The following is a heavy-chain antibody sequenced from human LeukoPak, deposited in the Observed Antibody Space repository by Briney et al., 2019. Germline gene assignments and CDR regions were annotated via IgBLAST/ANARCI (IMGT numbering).Heavy chain of an antibody. Sequence: ASVKVSCNASGYTFTSYGISWVRQAPGQGLEWMGWISAYNGNTNYAQKLQGRVTMTTDASTSTAYMELRSLRSDDTAVYYCARDVSMVRGVIFFPYYYYGMDVWGQGTTVTVSS. CDR1: GYTFTSYG. CDR2: ISAYNGNT. V-gene: IGHV1-18*01. D-gene: IGHD3-10*01. CDR3: ARDVSMVRGVIFFPYYYYGMDV. J-gene: IGHJ6*02.